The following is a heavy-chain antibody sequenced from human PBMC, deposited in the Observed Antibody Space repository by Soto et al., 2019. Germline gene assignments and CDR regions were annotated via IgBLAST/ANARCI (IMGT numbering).Heavy chain of an antibody. V-gene: IGHV4-39*01. CDR2: IYYSGST. CDR1: GGSISSSSYY. J-gene: IGHJ4*02. Sequence: SETLSLTCTVSGGSISSSSYYWGWIRQPPGKGLEWIGSIYYSGSTYYNPSLKSRVTISVDTSKNQFSLKLSSVTAADTAVYYCATTYYYDSSGFDYWGQGTLVTVSS. CDR3: ATTYYYDSSGFDY. D-gene: IGHD3-22*01.